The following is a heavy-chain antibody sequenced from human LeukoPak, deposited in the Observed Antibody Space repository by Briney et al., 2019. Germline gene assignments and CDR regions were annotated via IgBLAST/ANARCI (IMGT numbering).Heavy chain of an antibody. CDR3: AKDSGKAAAGRPGGVDFDY. J-gene: IGHJ4*02. CDR2: IKQDGSEK. Sequence: GGSLRLSCAASGFTFSSYWMSWVRQAPGKGLEWVANIKQDGSEKYYVDSVKGRFTISRDNAKNSLYLQMNSLRAEDTAVYYCAKDSGKAAAGRPGGVDFDYWGQGTLVTVSS. V-gene: IGHV3-7*01. CDR1: GFTFSSYW. D-gene: IGHD6-13*01.